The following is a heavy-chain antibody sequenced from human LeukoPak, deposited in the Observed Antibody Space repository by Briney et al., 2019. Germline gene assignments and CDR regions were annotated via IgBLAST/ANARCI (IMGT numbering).Heavy chain of an antibody. CDR1: GFTFSSYA. D-gene: IGHD1-26*01. V-gene: IGHV3-30*04. J-gene: IGHJ4*02. Sequence: GGSLRLSCAASGFTFSSYAMHWVRQAPGKGLDWVAVISYDGSNKYYADSVKGRFTISRDNSKNTLYLQMNSLRAEDTAVYYCARDEVGATVLDYWGQGTLVTVSS. CDR3: ARDEVGATVLDY. CDR2: ISYDGSNK.